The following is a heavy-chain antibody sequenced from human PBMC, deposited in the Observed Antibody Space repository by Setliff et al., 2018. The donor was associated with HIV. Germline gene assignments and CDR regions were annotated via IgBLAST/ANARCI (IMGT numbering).Heavy chain of an antibody. Sequence: SETLSLTCAVSGGYISSTNWWSWVRQPPGKGLEWIGEISHSGSTNYNPSLKSRVTISVDKSKNQFSLKLSSVTAADTAVYYCARDGGFGDQVGNWFDPWGQGTLVTVSS. CDR1: GGYISSTNW. J-gene: IGHJ5*02. CDR2: ISHSGST. CDR3: ARDGGFGDQVGNWFDP. V-gene: IGHV4-4*02. D-gene: IGHD3-10*01.